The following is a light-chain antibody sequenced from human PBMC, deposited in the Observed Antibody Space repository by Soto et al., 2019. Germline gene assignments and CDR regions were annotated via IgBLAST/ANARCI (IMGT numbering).Light chain of an antibody. J-gene: IGKJ2*01. Sequence: EIILTQSPASLSVSPGERATLSCRASQGVNRNLAWYQQKPGQSPRLLIYGASTRATGIPGRFRSSGSGTEFSLDITSMQYEDFAGYVCPHYNKFAQGTFGQGTKLELK. CDR3: PHYNKFAQGT. CDR2: GAS. V-gene: IGKV3-15*01. CDR1: QGVNRN.